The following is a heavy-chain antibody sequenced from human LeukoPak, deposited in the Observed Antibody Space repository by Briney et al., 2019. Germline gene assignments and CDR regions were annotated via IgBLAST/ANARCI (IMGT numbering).Heavy chain of an antibody. CDR3: ARGDSSGYYTDAFGI. J-gene: IGHJ3*02. V-gene: IGHV4-59*01. D-gene: IGHD3-22*01. CDR1: GFTFSSCA. CDR2: IYYSGST. Sequence: GSLRLSCAASGFTFSSCAMSWIRQPPGKGLEWIGYIYYSGSTNYNPSLKSRVTISVDTSKNQFSLKLSSVTAADTAVYYCARGDSSGYYTDAFGIWGQGTMVTVSS.